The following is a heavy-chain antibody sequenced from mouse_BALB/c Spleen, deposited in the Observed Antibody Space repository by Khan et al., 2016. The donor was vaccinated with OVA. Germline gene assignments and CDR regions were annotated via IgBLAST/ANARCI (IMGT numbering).Heavy chain of an antibody. CDR1: GYTFTDFT. CDR3: ARGGGGDRFLY. CDR2: ISTYYGDA. Sequence: QVQLKESGAELVRPGVSVKISCKGSGYTFTDFTMHWVKQSHAVSLEWIGVISTYYGDADYNQKFKGKATMTVDKSSNTAYLDLARLTSEDSAYYYCARGGGGDRFLYWGQGTLVTVSA. J-gene: IGHJ3*01. V-gene: IGHV1S137*01.